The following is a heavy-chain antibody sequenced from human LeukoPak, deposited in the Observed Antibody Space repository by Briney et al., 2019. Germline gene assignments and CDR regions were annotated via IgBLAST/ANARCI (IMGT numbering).Heavy chain of an antibody. V-gene: IGHV3-23*01. CDR1: GFTFSTYA. CDR3: AKQRTYFDC. J-gene: IGHJ4*02. CDR2: ISGSGGDT. Sequence: GGSLRLSCAASGFTFSTYAMSWVRQAPGKGLEWVSSISGSGGDTHYADSVKGRFTISRDNSKNTLFLQMNSLRAEDTAVYYCAKQRTYFDCWGQGTLVTVSS. D-gene: IGHD3/OR15-3a*01.